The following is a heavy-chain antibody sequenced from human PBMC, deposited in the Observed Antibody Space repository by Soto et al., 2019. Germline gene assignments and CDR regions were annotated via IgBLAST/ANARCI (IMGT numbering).Heavy chain of an antibody. CDR3: ARGFGRFNY. D-gene: IGHD3-10*01. Sequence: EVQLLESGGGLVQPGGSLRLSWGVSGFTFNDFEMNWVRQAPGKGLEWLAYIDGSGTTKKYADSVRGRFTISRDNPNNSLFRPMSSLSAADTAIYYCARGFGRFNYWGQGTLVSVSS. J-gene: IGHJ4*02. CDR2: IDGSGTTK. V-gene: IGHV3-48*03. CDR1: GFTFNDFE.